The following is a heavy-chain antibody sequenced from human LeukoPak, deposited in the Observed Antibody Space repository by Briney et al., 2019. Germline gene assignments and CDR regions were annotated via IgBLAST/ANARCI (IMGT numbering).Heavy chain of an antibody. CDR1: GFIFSSYG. V-gene: IGHV3-30*03. CDR2: ISYDGINK. D-gene: IGHD2-2*01. CDR3: ASRKGTVVPAALIAFDI. Sequence: GGSLRLSCASSGFIFSSYGMHWVRQAPGKGLEWVAVISYDGINKYYGDSVKGRFTISRDNSKNTLYLQMNSLRAEDTAVYYCASRKGTVVPAALIAFDIWGQGTMVTVSS. J-gene: IGHJ3*02.